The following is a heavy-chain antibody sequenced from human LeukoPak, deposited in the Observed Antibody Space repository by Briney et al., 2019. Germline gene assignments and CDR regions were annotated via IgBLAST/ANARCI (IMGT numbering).Heavy chain of an antibody. CDR3: AKDFGDCSNGVCYGKPFDY. J-gene: IGHJ4*02. Sequence: GGSLRLSCAASGFTFSRYAMSWARQAPGKGLEWVSGISGSGDTTYYADPVEGRFTISRDNSKNTLYLQMNSLRAEDTAVYYCAKDFGDCSNGVCYGKPFDYWGQGTLVTASS. CDR2: ISGSGDTT. D-gene: IGHD2-8*01. CDR1: GFTFSRYA. V-gene: IGHV3-23*01.